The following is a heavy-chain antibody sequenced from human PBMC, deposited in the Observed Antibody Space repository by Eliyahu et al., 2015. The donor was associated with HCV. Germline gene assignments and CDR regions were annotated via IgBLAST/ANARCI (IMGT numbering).Heavy chain of an antibody. CDR3: ARVRGSYPQLPEY. CDR1: GYTFTSYY. D-gene: IGHD1-26*01. CDR2: INPSDGTT. Sequence: QVHLVQSGAEVKKPGASVNVSCKASGYTFTSYYVHWVRQAPGQGPEWMGRINPSDGTTSYAQKFQGRVTMTRDTSTTTVYMELSSLRSDDTAVYYCARVRGSYPQLPEYWGQGTLVTVSS. V-gene: IGHV1-46*03. J-gene: IGHJ4*02.